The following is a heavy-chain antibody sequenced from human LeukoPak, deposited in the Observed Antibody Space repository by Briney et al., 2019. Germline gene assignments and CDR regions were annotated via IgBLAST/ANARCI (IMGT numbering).Heavy chain of an antibody. V-gene: IGHV1-69*13. J-gene: IGHJ3*02. CDR3: ARPRYSYGDDAFDI. CDR2: IIPIFGTA. D-gene: IGHD5-18*01. CDR1: GGTFSSYA. Sequence: SVKLSCKASGGTFSSYAISWVRQAPGQGLEWMGGIIPIFGTANYAQKFQGRVTITADESTSTAYMELSSLRSEDTAVYYCARPRYSYGDDAFDIWGQGTMVTVSS.